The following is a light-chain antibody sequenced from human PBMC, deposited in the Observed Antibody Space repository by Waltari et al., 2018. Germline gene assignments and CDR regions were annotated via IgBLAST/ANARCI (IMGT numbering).Light chain of an antibody. J-gene: IGKJ1*01. V-gene: IGKV1-39*01. Sequence: DIQMTQSPSSLSASVGDRVTITCRASQSISSYLNWYQQKPGKAPNLLSYATSSVQSGVPSRFSGSGSGTDFTLTISSLQPEDFATYYCQQSYRTPRTVGQGTKVEIK. CDR3: QQSYRTPRT. CDR2: ATS. CDR1: QSISSY.